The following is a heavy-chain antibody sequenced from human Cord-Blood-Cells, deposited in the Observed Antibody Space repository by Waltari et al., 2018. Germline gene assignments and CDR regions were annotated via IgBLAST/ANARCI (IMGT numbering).Heavy chain of an antibody. Sequence: QVQLQESGPGLVKPSETLSLTCTVSGGSISSHYWSWIRQPPGKGLEWIGYIYSSGSANSNPSRKSRGTISVDTSKNQFSRKLSSVTAADTAVYYCARGSSYYYDSSGYYYFDYWGQGTLVTVSS. CDR1: GGSISSHY. CDR3: ARGSSYYYDSSGYYYFDY. D-gene: IGHD3-22*01. CDR2: IYSSGSA. J-gene: IGHJ4*02. V-gene: IGHV4-59*11.